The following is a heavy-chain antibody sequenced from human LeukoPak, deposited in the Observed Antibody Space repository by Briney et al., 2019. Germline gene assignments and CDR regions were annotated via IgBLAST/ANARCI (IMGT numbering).Heavy chain of an antibody. D-gene: IGHD6-19*01. Sequence: GGSLRLSCAASGFTFRSYAMSWVSQAPGKGLEWVSGISGSGGTTYYADSVKGRFTISRDNAKNTLYLQMNSLRAEDTAVYYCARGKAVAGTFSWFDPWGQGTLVTVSS. CDR1: GFTFRSYA. CDR3: ARGKAVAGTFSWFDP. CDR2: ISGSGGTT. V-gene: IGHV3-23*01. J-gene: IGHJ5*02.